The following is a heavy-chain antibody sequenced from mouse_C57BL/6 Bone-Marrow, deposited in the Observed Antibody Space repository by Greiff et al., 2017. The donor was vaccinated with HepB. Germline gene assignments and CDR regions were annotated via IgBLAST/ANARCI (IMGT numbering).Heavy chain of an antibody. CDR2: IVPENGDT. Sequence: EVKLMESGAELVRPGASVKLSCTASGFNIKDDYMHWVKQRPEQGLEWIGWIVPENGDTEYASKFQGKATITADTSSNTAYLQLSSLTSEDTAVYYCTALWFAYWGQGTLVTVSA. CDR1: GFNIKDDY. J-gene: IGHJ3*01. CDR3: TALWFAY. V-gene: IGHV14-4*01.